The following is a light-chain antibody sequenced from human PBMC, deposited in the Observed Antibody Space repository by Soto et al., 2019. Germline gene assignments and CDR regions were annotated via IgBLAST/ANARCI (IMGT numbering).Light chain of an antibody. CDR1: QSGLYRSNNKSY. Sequence: DIVMTQSPDSLAVSLGERATINCKSSQSGLYRSNNKSYLAGYQQKPGQPPKLLIYWASTRESGVPDRFSGSGSGTNFTLTISSLQAEDVAVYYCQQYYSTLTWTFGQGTKVDIK. CDR3: QQYYSTLTWT. CDR2: WAS. V-gene: IGKV4-1*01. J-gene: IGKJ1*01.